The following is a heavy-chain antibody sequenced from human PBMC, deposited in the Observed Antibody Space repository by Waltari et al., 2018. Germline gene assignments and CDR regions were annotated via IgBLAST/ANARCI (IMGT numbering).Heavy chain of an antibody. V-gene: IGHV4-39*01. J-gene: IGHJ4*02. CDR1: GGPITSSSHY. CDR2: INYIGNT. CDR3: ARRARAGSGVYYFDS. D-gene: IGHD3-3*01. Sequence: QLQLQESGPGLVKPSEPLSLTCTVSGGPITSSSHYWGWIRQPPGKGLEWIGSINYIGNTYNNPSLKSRVTISVDTSKNQFSLKMNSVTATDTAVYYCARRARAGSGVYYFDSWGQGTLVTVSS.